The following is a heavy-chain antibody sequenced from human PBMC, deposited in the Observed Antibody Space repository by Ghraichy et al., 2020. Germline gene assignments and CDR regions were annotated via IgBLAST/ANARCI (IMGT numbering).Heavy chain of an antibody. CDR2: IYYTGST. V-gene: IGHV4-61*03. CDR1: GGSVSSGSYY. CDR3: ARGRDSSAWYLFDY. J-gene: IGHJ4*02. Sequence: SETLSLTCTLSGGSVSSGSYYWSWIRQPPGKGLEWIGYIYYTGSTNYNPSLKSRVAISVDTPKSHFSLKLSSVTAADTAVYYCARGRDSSAWYLFDYWGQGTLVTVSS. D-gene: IGHD6-19*01.